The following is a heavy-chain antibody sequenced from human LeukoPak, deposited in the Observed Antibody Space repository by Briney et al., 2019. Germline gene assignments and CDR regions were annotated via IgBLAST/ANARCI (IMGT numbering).Heavy chain of an antibody. CDR1: GLTFSSYA. CDR3: ARDREWLRDPLYYLDY. D-gene: IGHD5-12*01. J-gene: IGHJ4*02. V-gene: IGHV3-30-3*01. CDR2: ISYDGSNK. Sequence: GGSLRPSCAASGLTFSSYAMHSVRQAPGKGLEWVAVISYDGSNKYYADSVKGRFTISRDNSKNTLYLQMNSLRAEDTAVYDCARDREWLRDPLYYLDYWGQGTLVTVSS.